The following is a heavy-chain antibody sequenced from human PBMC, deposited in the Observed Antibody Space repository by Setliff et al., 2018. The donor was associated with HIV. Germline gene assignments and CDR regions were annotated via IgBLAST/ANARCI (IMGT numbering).Heavy chain of an antibody. CDR1: GFIFTNAW. V-gene: IGHV3-15*05. Sequence: GGSLRLSCETSGFIFTNAWMSWVRQSPRKGLEWLARIKSKSDGGTTSYAAPVKDRFTISGDDSRNTLYLQMNSMKSDDTATYYCVGHYYDPLTGYYVWFFDVWGRGT. CDR3: VGHYYDPLTGYYVWFFDV. J-gene: IGHJ2*01. D-gene: IGHD3-9*01. CDR2: IKSKSDGGTT.